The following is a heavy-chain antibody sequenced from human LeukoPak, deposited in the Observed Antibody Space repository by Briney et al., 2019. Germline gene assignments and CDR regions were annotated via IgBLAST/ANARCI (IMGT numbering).Heavy chain of an antibody. J-gene: IGHJ4*02. CDR3: ARGGHYYDSSDYHY. Sequence: SQTLSLTCTVSGGSISSGGYYWSWIRQHPGKGLEWIGYIYYSGSTYYNPSLKSRVTISVDTSKNQFSLKLSSVTAADTAVYYCARGGHYYDSSDYHYWGQGTLVTVSS. D-gene: IGHD3-22*01. V-gene: IGHV4-31*03. CDR1: GGSISSGGYY. CDR2: IYYSGST.